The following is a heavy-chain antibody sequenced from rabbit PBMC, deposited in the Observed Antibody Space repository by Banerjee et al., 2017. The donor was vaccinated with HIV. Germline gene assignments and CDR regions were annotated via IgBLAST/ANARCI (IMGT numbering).Heavy chain of an antibody. CDR1: GLDFSVNYH. V-gene: IGHV1S40*01. Sequence: QSLEESGGDLVKPGASLTLTCTASGLDFSVNYHICWVRQAPGKGLEWVACIYAGGSDSTAYAGWAKGRFTISKTSSTTVTLQMPSLTAADTATYFCARVGVAYYGYEGYFSLWGQGTLVTVS. J-gene: IGHJ4*01. D-gene: IGHD6-1*01. CDR3: ARVGVAYYGYEGYFSL. CDR2: IYAGGSDST.